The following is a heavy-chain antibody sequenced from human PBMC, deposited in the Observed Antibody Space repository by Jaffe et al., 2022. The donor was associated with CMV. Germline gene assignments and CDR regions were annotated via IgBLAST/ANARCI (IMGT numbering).Heavy chain of an antibody. V-gene: IGHV3-23*01. D-gene: IGHD1-26*01. J-gene: IGHJ4*02. CDR2: ISGSGGST. CDR3: AKDNSGSYYGGLGFDY. CDR1: GFTFSSYA. Sequence: EVQLLESGGGLVQPGGSLRLSCAASGFTFSSYAMSWVRQAPGKGLEWVSAISGSGGSTYYADSVKGRFTISRDNSKNTLYLQMNSLRAEDTAVYYCAKDNSGSYYGGLGFDYWGQGTLVTVSS.